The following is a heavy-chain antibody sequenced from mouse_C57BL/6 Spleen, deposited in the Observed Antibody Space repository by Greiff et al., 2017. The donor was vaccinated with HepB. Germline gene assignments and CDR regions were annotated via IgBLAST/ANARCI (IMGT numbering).Heavy chain of an antibody. Sequence: VQLQQSGPGLVKPSQSLSLTCSVTGYSITSGYYWNWIRQFPGNKLEWMGYISYDGSNNYNPSLKNRISITRDTSKNQFFLKLNSVTTEDTATYYCAREEENGYYNYAMDYWGQGTSVTVSS. CDR3: AREEENGYYNYAMDY. V-gene: IGHV3-6*01. J-gene: IGHJ4*01. D-gene: IGHD2-3*01. CDR1: GYSITSGYY. CDR2: ISYDGSN.